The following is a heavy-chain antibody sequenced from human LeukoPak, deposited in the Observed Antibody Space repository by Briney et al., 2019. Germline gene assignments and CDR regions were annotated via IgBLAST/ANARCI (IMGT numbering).Heavy chain of an antibody. CDR3: ARDAPLFDP. Sequence: SETLSLTCAVYGGSFSGYYWSWIRQPPGKGLEWIGEINHSGSTNYNPSLKSRVTISVDTSKNQFSLKLSSVTAADTAVYYCARDAPLFDPWGQGTLVTVSS. J-gene: IGHJ5*02. V-gene: IGHV4-34*01. CDR1: GGSFSGYY. CDR2: INHSGST.